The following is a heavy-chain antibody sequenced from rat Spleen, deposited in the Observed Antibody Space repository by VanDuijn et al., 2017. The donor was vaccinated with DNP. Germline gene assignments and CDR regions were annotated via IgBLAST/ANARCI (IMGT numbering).Heavy chain of an antibody. D-gene: IGHD3-4*01. V-gene: IGHV5-25*01. Sequence: EVRLVESGGGLVQPGRSMKLSCAASGFTFSNYYMAWVRQAPTKGLEWVATISTGGNTYYRDSVKGRFTISRDSAKSTLYLQMNSLRSEATATYYCARQQPPYGFDYWGQGVMVTVSS. CDR1: GFTFSNYY. J-gene: IGHJ2*01. CDR3: ARQQPPYGFDY. CDR2: ISTGGNT.